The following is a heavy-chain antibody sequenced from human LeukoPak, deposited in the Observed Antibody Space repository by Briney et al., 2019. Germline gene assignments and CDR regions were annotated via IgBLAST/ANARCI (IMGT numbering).Heavy chain of an antibody. CDR2: ISWDGGST. V-gene: IGHV3-43*01. Sequence: GGSLRLSCAASGFTFDDYTMHWVRQAPGEGLEWVCLISWDGGSTYYADSVKGRFTISTDNSKNSLYLQMNSLRTEDTDLYYCAKGVTMVRRVLPHSYYYYGMDVWGQGTTVTVSS. D-gene: IGHD3-10*01. CDR1: GFTFDDYT. CDR3: AKGVTMVRRVLPHSYYYYGMDV. J-gene: IGHJ6*02.